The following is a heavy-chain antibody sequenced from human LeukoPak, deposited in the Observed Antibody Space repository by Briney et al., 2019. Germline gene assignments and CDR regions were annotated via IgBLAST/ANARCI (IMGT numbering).Heavy chain of an antibody. CDR2: IYHSGST. V-gene: IGHV4-38-2*01. CDR1: GYSISSGYY. J-gene: IGHJ4*02. Sequence: PSETLSLTCAVSGYSISSGYYWGWIRQPPGKGLEWIGSIYHSGSTYYNPSLKSRVTISVDTSKNQFSLKLSSVTAAVTAVYYCARQWLGPFDYWGQGTLVTVSS. D-gene: IGHD6-19*01. CDR3: ARQWLGPFDY.